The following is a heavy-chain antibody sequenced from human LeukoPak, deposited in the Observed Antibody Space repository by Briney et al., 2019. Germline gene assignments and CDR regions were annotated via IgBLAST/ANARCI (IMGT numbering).Heavy chain of an antibody. J-gene: IGHJ5*02. D-gene: IGHD1-26*01. CDR2: ITPIIGTT. V-gene: IGHV1-69*08. Sequence: SVKVSCTSSGGTFSTHIFNWVRQAPGQGLEWMGRITPIIGTTKYAQRFQGRVTITADTSTSTAYLELRGLTYDDSAVYYCTRVTLRGSKYNWFDPWGQGTHVSVSS. CDR1: GGTFSTHI. CDR3: TRVTLRGSKYNWFDP.